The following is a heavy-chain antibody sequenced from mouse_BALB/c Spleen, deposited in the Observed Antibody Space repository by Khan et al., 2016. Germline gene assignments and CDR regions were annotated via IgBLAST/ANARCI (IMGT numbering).Heavy chain of an antibody. V-gene: IGHV3-2*02. CDR1: GYSITSDYA. CDR2: ISYSGST. J-gene: IGHJ2*01. CDR3: ARHYVGFFDY. Sequence: VQLKESGPGLVKPSQSLSLTCTVTGYSITSDYAWNWIRQFPGNQLEWMGYISYSGSTSYHPSLKSRISITRETTRNQFFLQLNSVTTEDTATYYCARHYVGFFDYWGQGTTLTVSS. D-gene: IGHD1-1*02.